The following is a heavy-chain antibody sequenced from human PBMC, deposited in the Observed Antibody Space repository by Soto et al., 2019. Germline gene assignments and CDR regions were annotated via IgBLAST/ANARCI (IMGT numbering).Heavy chain of an antibody. D-gene: IGHD6-19*01. CDR2: INSDGSST. Sequence: EVQLVESGGGLVQPGGSLRLSCAASGFTFSSYWMLWVRQAPGKGLVWVSRINSDGSSTSYADSVKGRFTISRDNAKNTLYLQMNSLGAEDTAVYYCAVAVAGPTAIGYWGQGTLVTVSS. V-gene: IGHV3-74*01. CDR1: GFTFSSYW. CDR3: AVAVAGPTAIGY. J-gene: IGHJ4*02.